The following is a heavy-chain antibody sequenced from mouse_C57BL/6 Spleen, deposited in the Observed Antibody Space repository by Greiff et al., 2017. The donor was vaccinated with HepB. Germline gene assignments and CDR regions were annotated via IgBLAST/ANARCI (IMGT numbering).Heavy chain of an antibody. D-gene: IGHD1-1*01. V-gene: IGHV1-82*01. CDR3: ARRQFITTVVRYFDV. CDR2: IYPGDGDT. Sequence: QVQLKESGPELVKPGASVKISCKASGYAFSSSWMNWVKQRPGKGLEWIGRIYPGDGDTNYNGKFKGKATLTADKSSSTAYMQLSSLTSEDSAVYFCARRQFITTVVRYFDVWGTGTTVTVSS. CDR1: GYAFSSSW. J-gene: IGHJ1*03.